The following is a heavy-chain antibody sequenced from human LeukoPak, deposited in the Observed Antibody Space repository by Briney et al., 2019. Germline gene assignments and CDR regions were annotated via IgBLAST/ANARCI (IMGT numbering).Heavy chain of an antibody. V-gene: IGHV4-34*01. CDR1: GGSLSGYY. J-gene: IGHJ5*02. D-gene: IGHD3-3*01. CDR3: ARGRFWSGYIRGYNWFDP. Sequence: PSETLSLTRAVYGGSLSGYYWSWIRQPPAKGLEGIGEIHHSGSTNYNSSLKSRVTISVDTSKNQFSLKLSTVTAADTAVYYCARGRFWSGYIRGYNWFDPWGQGTLVTVSS. CDR2: IHHSGST.